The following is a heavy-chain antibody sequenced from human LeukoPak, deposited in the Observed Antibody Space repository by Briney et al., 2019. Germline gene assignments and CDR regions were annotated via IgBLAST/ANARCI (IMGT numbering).Heavy chain of an antibody. V-gene: IGHV1-2*02. CDR2: INPNSGGT. Sequence: ASVKVSCKASGYTFTGYYMHWVRQSPGQGLEWMGWINPNSGGTNYAQKFQGRVNMTRDTAISTAYMELSRLRSDDTAVYYCASALLLGVAFDIWGQGTMVTVSS. J-gene: IGHJ3*02. CDR3: ASALLLGVAFDI. D-gene: IGHD3-10*01. CDR1: GYTFTGYY.